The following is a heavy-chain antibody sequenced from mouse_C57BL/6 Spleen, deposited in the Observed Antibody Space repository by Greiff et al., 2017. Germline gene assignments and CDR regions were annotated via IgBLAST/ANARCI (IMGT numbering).Heavy chain of an antibody. D-gene: IGHD2-13*01. CDR1: GYTFTTYP. CDR2: FHPYNDDT. V-gene: IGHV1-47*01. J-gene: IGHJ3*01. CDR3: ARGGLRGDDRFAY. Sequence: VRLMESGAELVKPGASVKMSCKASGYTFTTYPIEWMKQNHGKSLEWIGNFHPYNDDTKYNEKFKGKATLTVEKSSSTVYLGLSRLTADDSAVLYCARGGLRGDDRFAYWGQGTLVTVSA.